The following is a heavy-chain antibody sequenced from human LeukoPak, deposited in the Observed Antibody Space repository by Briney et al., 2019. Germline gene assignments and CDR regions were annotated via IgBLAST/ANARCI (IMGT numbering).Heavy chain of an antibody. CDR1: GGSFSGYY. CDR2: IYYTGST. J-gene: IGHJ3*02. CDR3: ARRATMVRGLNDAFDI. Sequence: SETLSLTCAVYGGSFSGYYWGWIRQPPGKGLQWIASIYYTGSTYYNPSLESRVSMVRDTSKNQFSLKLTSVTAADTAVYYCARRATMVRGLNDAFDIWGQGTMVTVSS. V-gene: IGHV4-34*01. D-gene: IGHD3-10*01.